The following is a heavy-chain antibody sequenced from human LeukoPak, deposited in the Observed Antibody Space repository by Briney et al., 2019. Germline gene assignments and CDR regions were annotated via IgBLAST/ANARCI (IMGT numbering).Heavy chain of an antibody. V-gene: IGHV3-21*01. Sequence: PGGSLRLSCAASGFTFSDYSTNWVRQAPGKGLEWVSSITASSTAIYSADSVKGRFTISRDNAKNFLYLQMNSLRAEDTAVYYCARTYYDILTGYNPYFDYWGQGILVTVSS. CDR3: ARTYYDILTGYNPYFDY. CDR1: GFTFSDYS. J-gene: IGHJ4*02. CDR2: ITASSTAI. D-gene: IGHD3-9*01.